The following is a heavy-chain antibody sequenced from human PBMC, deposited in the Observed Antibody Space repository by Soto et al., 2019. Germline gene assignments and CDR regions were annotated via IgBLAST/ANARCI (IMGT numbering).Heavy chain of an antibody. Sequence: SVNVSCNASGGTFSSYSISWVRQAPGQGLEWMGGIIPIFGTANYAQKFQGRVTITADESTSTAYMELSSLRSEDTAVYYCARVPRIRLGYCISTSCPYYFDYWGQGTLVTVSS. J-gene: IGHJ4*02. V-gene: IGHV1-69*13. CDR2: IIPIFGTA. D-gene: IGHD2-2*01. CDR3: ARVPRIRLGYCISTSCPYYFDY. CDR1: GGTFSSYS.